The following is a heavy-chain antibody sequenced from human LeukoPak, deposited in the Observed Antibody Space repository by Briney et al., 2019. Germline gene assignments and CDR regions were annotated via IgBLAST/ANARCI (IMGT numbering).Heavy chain of an antibody. CDR1: GFAVSSNY. D-gene: IGHD3-3*01. J-gene: IGHJ4*02. CDR2: IYSGGST. CDR3: AAYDFWSGYSAGIDY. V-gene: IGHV3-53*01. Sequence: GGSLRLSCAASGFAVSSNYMSWVRQAPGKGLEWVSVIYSGGSTYYADSVKGRFTISRDNSKNTLYLQMNSLRAEDTAVYYCAAYDFWSGYSAGIDYWGQGTLVTVSS.